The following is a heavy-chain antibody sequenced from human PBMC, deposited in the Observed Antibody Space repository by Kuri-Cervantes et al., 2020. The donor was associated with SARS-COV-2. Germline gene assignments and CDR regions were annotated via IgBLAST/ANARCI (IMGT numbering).Heavy chain of an antibody. CDR2: ISYDGSNK. CDR3: ARDPYYYGDYPDY. CDR1: GFTFSSYA. Sequence: GGSLRLSCAASGFTFSSYARHWVRQAPGKGLEWVTVISYDGSNKYYADSVKGRFTISRENSKNTLYLQMNILRAEDTAVYYCARDPYYYGDYPDYWGQGTLVTVSS. V-gene: IGHV3-30*04. D-gene: IGHD3-16*01. J-gene: IGHJ4*02.